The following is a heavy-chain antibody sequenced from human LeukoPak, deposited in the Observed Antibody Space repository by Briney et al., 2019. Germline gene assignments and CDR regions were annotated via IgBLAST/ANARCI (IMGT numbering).Heavy chain of an antibody. CDR2: FSGSGAST. V-gene: IGHV3-23*01. CDR1: GFTFSTFA. CDR3: AKFSPTPLLNYYYYGMDV. J-gene: IGHJ6*02. Sequence: GGSLRLSCAASGFTFSTFAMSWVRQAPGTGLEWVSCFSGSGASTYYADSVKGRFTISRDNSKNTLYLQMNSLRAEDTAVYYCAKFSPTPLLNYYYYGMDVWGLGTTVTVSS.